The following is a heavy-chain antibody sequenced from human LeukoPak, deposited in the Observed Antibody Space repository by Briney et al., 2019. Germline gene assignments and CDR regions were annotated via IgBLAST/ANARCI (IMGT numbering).Heavy chain of an antibody. Sequence: AGGSLRLSCAASGFTFSSYAMSWVRQAPGKGLEWVSAISGSGGSTYYADSVKGRFTISRDNSKNTLYLQMNSLRAEDTAVYYCARMFARAAALDYWGQGTLVTVSS. CDR1: GFTFSSYA. J-gene: IGHJ4*02. CDR3: ARMFARAAALDY. CDR2: ISGSGGST. V-gene: IGHV3-23*01. D-gene: IGHD6-13*01.